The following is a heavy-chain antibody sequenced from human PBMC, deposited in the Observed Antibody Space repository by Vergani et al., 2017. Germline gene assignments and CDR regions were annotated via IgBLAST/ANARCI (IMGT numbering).Heavy chain of an antibody. CDR1: GYSFTKYW. Sequence: EVQLVQSGVEVKKPGESLKISCKGSGYSFTKYWIGWVRQMPGKGLECMGIIYPGDSDIKYSPSFQGQVTISADKSISTAYLQWSSLKASDTGMYYCAISGGGDGYNLYYFDIWGQGTLVTVSS. CDR2: IYPGDSDI. V-gene: IGHV5-51*01. D-gene: IGHD5-24*01. CDR3: AISGGGDGYNLYYFDI. J-gene: IGHJ4*02.